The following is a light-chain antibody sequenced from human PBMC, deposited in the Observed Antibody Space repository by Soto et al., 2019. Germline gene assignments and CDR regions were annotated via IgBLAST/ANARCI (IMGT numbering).Light chain of an antibody. J-gene: IGLJ2*01. CDR3: AAWDDSLNGVV. V-gene: IGLV1-44*01. Sequence: QSVLTQPPLASGTPGQRVTISCSGSSSNIGTNTVNWYQQLPGTAPKVLIYNNNQRPSGVPDRFSGSKSGTSASLAISGLQSEDEADYYCAAWDDSLNGVVFGGGTKLTVL. CDR2: NNN. CDR1: SSNIGTNT.